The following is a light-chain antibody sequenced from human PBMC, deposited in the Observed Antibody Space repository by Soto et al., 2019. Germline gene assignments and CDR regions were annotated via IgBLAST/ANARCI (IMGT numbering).Light chain of an antibody. CDR1: SSDVGGYNY. CDR3: SSYTGSNNVLLV. Sequence: QSALTQPPSASGSPGQSVTISCTGTSSDVGGYNYVSWYQQFPGKAPKLMIYEVSKRPSGVPDRFSGSKSGNTASLTVSGLQAEDEADYYCSSYTGSNNVLLVFGGGTKVTVL. J-gene: IGLJ2*01. V-gene: IGLV2-8*01. CDR2: EVS.